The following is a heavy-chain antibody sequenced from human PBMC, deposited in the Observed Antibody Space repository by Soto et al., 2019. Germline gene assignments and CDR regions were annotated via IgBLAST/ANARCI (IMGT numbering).Heavy chain of an antibody. CDR3: AREWFGELLYPYYYMDV. CDR2: INAGNGNT. V-gene: IGHV1-3*01. J-gene: IGHJ6*03. D-gene: IGHD3-10*01. CDR1: GYTFTSYA. Sequence: ASVKVSCKASGYTFTSYAMHWVRQAPGQRLEWMGWINAGNGNTKYSQKFQGRVTITRDTSAGTAYMELSSLRSEDTAVYYCAREWFGELLYPYYYMDVWGKGTKVTVSS.